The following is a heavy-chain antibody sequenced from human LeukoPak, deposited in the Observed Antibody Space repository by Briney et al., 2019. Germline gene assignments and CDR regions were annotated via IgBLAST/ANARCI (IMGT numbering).Heavy chain of an antibody. Sequence: GRSLRLSCAASGFTFSSYAMHWVRQAPDKGLEWVAVISYDGSNKYYADYVKGRFTISRDNSMNTLYLQMNSLRDEDTAVYYCARAPYCSGGSCYYYYYGMDVWGQGTTVTVSS. CDR3: ARAPYCSGGSCYYYYYGMDV. V-gene: IGHV3-30-3*01. CDR2: ISYDGSNK. J-gene: IGHJ6*02. D-gene: IGHD2-15*01. CDR1: GFTFSSYA.